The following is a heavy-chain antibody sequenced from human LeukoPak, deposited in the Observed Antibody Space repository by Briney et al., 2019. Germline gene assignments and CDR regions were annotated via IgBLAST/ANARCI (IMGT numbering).Heavy chain of an antibody. D-gene: IGHD2-21*02. J-gene: IGHJ3*02. Sequence: SETLSLTCTVSGGSTSSSNHYWGWIRQPPGKGLEWIGSIYYSGNSYYNPSLKRRVTISVDTSKNQFSLKLSSVTAADTAVYYCARDCGGDCYGAFDIWGQGTMVTVSS. CDR2: IYYSGNS. CDR3: ARDCGGDCYGAFDI. CDR1: GGSTSSSNHY. V-gene: IGHV4-39*07.